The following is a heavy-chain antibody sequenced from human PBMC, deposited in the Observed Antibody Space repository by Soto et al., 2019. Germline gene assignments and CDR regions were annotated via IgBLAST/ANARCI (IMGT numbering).Heavy chain of an antibody. J-gene: IGHJ4*02. V-gene: IGHV3-53*04. CDR3: ARGMVRGVSAFDY. CDR2: IYSDGST. CDR1: GFIVSSNY. D-gene: IGHD3-10*01. Sequence: EVQLVESGGGLVQPGGSLRLSCAASGFIVSSNYMSWVRQAPGKGLEWVSVIYSDGSTYYADSVKGRFTISRHNSKNTLYRQMNRLRAEDTAVYYCARGMVRGVSAFDYWGKGTLVTVSS.